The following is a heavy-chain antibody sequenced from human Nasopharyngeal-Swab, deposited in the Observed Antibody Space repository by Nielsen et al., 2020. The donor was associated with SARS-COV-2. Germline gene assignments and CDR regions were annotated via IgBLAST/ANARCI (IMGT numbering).Heavy chain of an antibody. Sequence: GESLKIPCAASGFTFSSHSLNWVRQAPGKGLEWVSSISSSSSYIYYADSVKGRFTISRDNAKNSLYLQMNSLRAEDTAVYYCARVKSPGGYNHDFDYWGQGTLVTVSS. J-gene: IGHJ4*02. V-gene: IGHV3-21*01. D-gene: IGHD5-24*01. CDR1: GFTFSSHS. CDR2: ISSSSSYI. CDR3: ARVKSPGGYNHDFDY.